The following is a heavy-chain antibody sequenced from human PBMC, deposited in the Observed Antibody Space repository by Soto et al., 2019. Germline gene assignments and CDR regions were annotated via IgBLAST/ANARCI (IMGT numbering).Heavy chain of an antibody. J-gene: IGHJ4*02. Sequence: EVQLLESGGGLVQPGGSLRLSCAASGFTFSSYAMSRVRQAPGKGLEWVSAISGSGGSTYDADSVKGRFTISRDNSKSPLYLQMNSLRAEDTAVYYCAKGDSGYADYWGQGTLVTVSS. CDR1: GFTFSSYA. D-gene: IGHD5-12*01. CDR2: ISGSGGST. V-gene: IGHV3-23*01. CDR3: AKGDSGYADY.